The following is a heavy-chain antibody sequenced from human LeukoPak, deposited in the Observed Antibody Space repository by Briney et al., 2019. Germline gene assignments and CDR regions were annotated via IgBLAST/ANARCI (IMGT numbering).Heavy chain of an antibody. CDR1: GDSVSGNRAT. D-gene: IGHD3-9*01. V-gene: IGHV6-1*01. J-gene: IGHJ4*02. Sequence: SQTLSLTCAISGDSVSGNRATWNWLRQSPSRGLEWLGRIYYRSKWYSDYAVSVKGRVTINPDTSKNQFSLLLNSVTPEDTAVYFCGRAEHDWGSDYWGQGTLVTVSS. CDR3: GRAEHDWGSDY. CDR2: IYYRSKWYS.